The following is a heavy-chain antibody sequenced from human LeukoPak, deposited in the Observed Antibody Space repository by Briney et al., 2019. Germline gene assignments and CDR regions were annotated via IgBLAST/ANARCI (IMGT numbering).Heavy chain of an antibody. V-gene: IGHV4-59*12. CDR2: IYYSGST. D-gene: IGHD3-16*02. CDR3: ARRVNVWGSYRKEYYFDY. CDR1: GGSISSYY. Sequence: SETLSLTCTVSGGSISSYYWSWIRQPPGKGLEWIGYIYYSGSTNYNPSLKSRVTISVDTSKNQFSLKLSSVTAADTAVYYCARRVNVWGSYRKEYYFDYWGQGTLVTVSS. J-gene: IGHJ4*02.